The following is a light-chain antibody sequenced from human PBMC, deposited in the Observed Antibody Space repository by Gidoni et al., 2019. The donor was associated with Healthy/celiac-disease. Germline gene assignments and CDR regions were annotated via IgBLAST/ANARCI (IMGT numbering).Light chain of an antibody. CDR1: QSISSW. CDR3: QHRET. Sequence: DIQMTQSPSTLSASVGDRVTITCRASQSISSWLAWYQQKPGKAPKLLIYDASSLESGVPSRFSGSGSGTEFTLTISSLQPDDCATYYCQHRETFGQGTKLEIK. V-gene: IGKV1-5*01. CDR2: DAS. J-gene: IGKJ2*01.